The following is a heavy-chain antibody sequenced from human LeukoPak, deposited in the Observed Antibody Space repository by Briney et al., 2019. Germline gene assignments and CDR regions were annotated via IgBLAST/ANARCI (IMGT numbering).Heavy chain of an antibody. V-gene: IGHV4-39*07. CDR1: GGSISSSSYY. CDR3: ARARDDSSGYYSGTYNWFDP. CDR2: IYYSGST. J-gene: IGHJ5*02. D-gene: IGHD3-22*01. Sequence: SETLSLTCTVSGGSISSSSYYWGWIRQPPGKGLEWIGSIYYSGSTYYNPSLKSRVTMSVDTSKNQFSLKLSSVTAADTAVYYCARARDDSSGYYSGTYNWFDPWGQGTLVTVSS.